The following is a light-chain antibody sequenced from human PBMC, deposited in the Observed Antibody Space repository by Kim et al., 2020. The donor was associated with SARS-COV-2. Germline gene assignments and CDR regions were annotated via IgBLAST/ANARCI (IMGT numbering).Light chain of an antibody. CDR1: SGDGSYA. V-gene: IGLV4-69*01. Sequence: ASVKLSCTLSSGDGSYAIAWHQQQPEKGPRYLMKVNSDGSHSKGDRIPDRFSGSSSGAERYLTISSLQSEDEADYYCQTWGSGIRVFGGGTKVTVL. CDR3: QTWGSGIRV. J-gene: IGLJ3*02. CDR2: VNSDGSH.